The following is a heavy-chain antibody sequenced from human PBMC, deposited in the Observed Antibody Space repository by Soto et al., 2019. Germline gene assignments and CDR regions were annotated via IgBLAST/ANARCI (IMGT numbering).Heavy chain of an antibody. CDR2: IFHSGET. V-gene: IGHV4-30-4*08. Sequence: QVQLQESGPGLVKPSETLSLTCTVSGASISSGDYYWSWIRQSPGKGLQWNGYIFHSGETYYTPSLESRLSISIDASKNQISLNLTSVTAADTAVYFCASSHYVLGAFAVWGPGTVVTVSS. D-gene: IGHD3-10*02. J-gene: IGHJ3*01. CDR3: ASSHYVLGAFAV. CDR1: GASISSGDYY.